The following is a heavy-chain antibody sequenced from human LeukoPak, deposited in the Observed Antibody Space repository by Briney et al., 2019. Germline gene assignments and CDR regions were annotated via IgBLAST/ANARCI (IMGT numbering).Heavy chain of an antibody. V-gene: IGHV4-59*01. CDR1: GGSISSYY. CDR3: ARDRRVVVTAKYYYYYGMDV. CDR2: IYYSGST. J-gene: IGHJ6*04. D-gene: IGHD2-21*02. Sequence: PSETLSLTCTVSGGSISSYYWSWIRQPPGKGLEWIGHIYYSGSTNYNPSLKSRVTISVDTSKNQFSLKLSSVTAADTAVYYCARDRRVVVTAKYYYYYGMDVWGKGTTVTVSS.